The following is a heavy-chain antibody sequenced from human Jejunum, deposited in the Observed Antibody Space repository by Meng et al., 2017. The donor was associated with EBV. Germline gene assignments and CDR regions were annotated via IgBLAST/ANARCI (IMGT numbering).Heavy chain of an antibody. CDR2: IYWDDDK. CDR1: GFSLTTRPVG. Sequence: QITLRESGPALVELPQTLTRTCTCSGFSLTTRPVGVGWIRQPPGEALEWLALIYWDDDKRYSPSLRSRLTVDKDTSKNQVVLTMTNMDPMDTATYYCAHRRDYDGAWNEGCCDYWGQGILVTVSS. J-gene: IGHJ4*02. D-gene: IGHD1-1*01. V-gene: IGHV2-5*02. CDR3: AHRRDYDGAWNEGCCDY.